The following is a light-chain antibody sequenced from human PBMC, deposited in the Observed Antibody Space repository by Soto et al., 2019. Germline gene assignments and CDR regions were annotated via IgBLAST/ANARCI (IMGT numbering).Light chain of an antibody. J-gene: IGKJ4*01. CDR2: KAS. CDR1: QTISSW. CDR3: QQIYTIPLT. V-gene: IGKV1-5*03. Sequence: DIQMTQSPSTLSGSVGDRVTITCRASQTISSWLAWYQQKPGKASKRLIYKASTLKSGVPSRFSGGGGGTDFTLTISSLQPEDFASYYCQQIYTIPLTFGGGTKVDIK.